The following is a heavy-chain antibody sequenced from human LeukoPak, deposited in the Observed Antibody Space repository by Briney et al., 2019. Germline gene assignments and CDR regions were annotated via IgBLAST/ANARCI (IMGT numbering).Heavy chain of an antibody. CDR2: ISAYNGNT. CDR3: ARVSSSGYYYGY. J-gene: IGHJ4*02. V-gene: IGHV1-18*01. Sequence: ASVKVSCKASGYTFTSYGISWVRQAPGQGLEWMGWISAYNGNTNYAQKLQGRVTMTTETSTSTAYMELRSLRPDDTAVYYCARVSSSGYYYGYWGQGTLVTVSS. CDR1: GYTFTSYG. D-gene: IGHD3-22*01.